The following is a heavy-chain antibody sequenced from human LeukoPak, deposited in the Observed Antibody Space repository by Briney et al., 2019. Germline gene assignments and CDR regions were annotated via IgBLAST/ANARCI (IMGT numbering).Heavy chain of an antibody. CDR2: IKRKRDGGTT. CDR3: CRDREWSLDY. J-gene: IGHJ4*02. Sequence: SGRSLRLSCPASGFTFADHGVSWVRQAPGKGLEWVGLIKRKRDGGTTQYAASVKGRFTISRDDSKSIAYLQMDSLKTEDTAVYYCCRDREWSLDYWGQGTLVTVSS. D-gene: IGHD3-3*01. V-gene: IGHV3-49*04. CDR1: GFTFADHG.